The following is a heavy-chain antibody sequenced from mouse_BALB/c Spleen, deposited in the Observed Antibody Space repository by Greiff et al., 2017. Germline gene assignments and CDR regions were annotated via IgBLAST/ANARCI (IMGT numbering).Heavy chain of an antibody. J-gene: IGHJ1*01. CDR1: GFTFSDFY. CDR2: SRNKANDYTT. D-gene: IGHD2-4*01. V-gene: IGHV7-1*02. CDR3: ARAADFWYFDV. Sequence: EVNLVESGGGLVQPGGSLRLSCATSGFTFSDFYMEWVRQPPGKRLEWIAASRNKANDYTTEYSASVKGRFIVSRDTSQSILYLQMNALRAEDTAIYYCARAADFWYFDVWGAGTTVTVSS.